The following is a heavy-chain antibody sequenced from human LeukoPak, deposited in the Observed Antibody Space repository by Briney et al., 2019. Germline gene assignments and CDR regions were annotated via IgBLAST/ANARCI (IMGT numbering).Heavy chain of an antibody. CDR2: ISGSGGST. V-gene: IGHV3-23*01. CDR1: GFTFSSYS. Sequence: GGSLRLSCAASGFTFSSYSMNWVRQAPGKGLEWVSAISGSGGSTYHADSVKGRFTISRDNSKNTLYLQMNSLRAEDTAVYYCAKVGNQGKVYYFDYWGQGTLVTVSS. J-gene: IGHJ4*02. CDR3: AKVGNQGKVYYFDY.